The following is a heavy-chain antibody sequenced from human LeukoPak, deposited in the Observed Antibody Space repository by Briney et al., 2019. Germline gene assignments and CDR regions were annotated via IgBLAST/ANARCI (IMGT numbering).Heavy chain of an antibody. Sequence: PSETLSLTCAVSGYSISSGYYWGWIRQPADKGLEWIGSMSHSGGTYYNPSLKSRVTISIDTSKSQFSLNLSSVTAADAAMYYCARDTGVTKPGIFDYWGQGTLVTVSS. D-gene: IGHD4-17*01. V-gene: IGHV4-38-2*02. CDR3: ARDTGVTKPGIFDY. CDR1: GYSISSGYY. CDR2: MSHSGGT. J-gene: IGHJ4*02.